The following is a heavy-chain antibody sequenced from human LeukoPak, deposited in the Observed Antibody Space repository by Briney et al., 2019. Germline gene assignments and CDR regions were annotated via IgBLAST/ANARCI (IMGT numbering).Heavy chain of an antibody. CDR3: ARDRLRSRYDILTGYYY. CDR1: GFTFSDYY. V-gene: IGHV3-11*01. J-gene: IGHJ4*02. Sequence: GRSLRLSCAASGFTFSDYYMSWIRQAPGEGLGWVSYTSSSGSTIYYADSVKGRFTISRDNANNSRYLQMNSLRAEHTAVYYCARDRLRSRYDILTGYYYWGQGTLVTVSS. D-gene: IGHD3-9*01. CDR2: TSSSGSTI.